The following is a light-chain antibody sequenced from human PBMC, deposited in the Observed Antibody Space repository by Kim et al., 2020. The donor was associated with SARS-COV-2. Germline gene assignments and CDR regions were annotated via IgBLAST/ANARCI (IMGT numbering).Light chain of an antibody. CDR3: QQYFTTPPT. J-gene: IGKJ4*01. CDR1: QSVLYRSNHKNH. Sequence: ATINCQSSQSVLYRSNHKNHLAWYQQKPGQPPKLIVYWASTRESGVPDRFSGSGSGTDFTLTISSLQAEDVAVYYCQQYFTTPPTFGGGTKVDIK. V-gene: IGKV4-1*01. CDR2: WAS.